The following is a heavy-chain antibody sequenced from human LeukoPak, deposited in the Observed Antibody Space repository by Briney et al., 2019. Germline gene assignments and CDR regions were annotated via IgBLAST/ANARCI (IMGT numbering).Heavy chain of an antibody. CDR2: IYYSGST. Sequence: PSETLSLTCSVSGDSISRGGYYWSWIRQHPGKGLEWIGYIYYSGSTNYNPSLKSRVSISLDTSKNQFSLKLSSVTAADTAVYYCARADCSSTSCYFPHAFDIWGQGTMVTVSS. CDR3: ARADCSSTSCYFPHAFDI. J-gene: IGHJ3*02. CDR1: GDSISRGGYY. V-gene: IGHV4-31*03. D-gene: IGHD2-2*01.